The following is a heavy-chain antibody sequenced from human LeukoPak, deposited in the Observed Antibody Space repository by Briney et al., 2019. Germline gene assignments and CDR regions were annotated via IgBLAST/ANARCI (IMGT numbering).Heavy chain of an antibody. D-gene: IGHD4-17*01. CDR1: GGTFSSYA. J-gene: IGHJ6*02. V-gene: IGHV1-69*01. CDR3: ARDPVYDYGDYYYYYGMDV. Sequence: SVKVSCKASGGTFSSYAISWVRQAPGQGLEWMGGIIPIFGTANYAQKFQGRVTITADESTSTAYMELSSLRSEDTAVCYCARDPVYDYGDYYYYYGMDVWGQGTTVTVSS. CDR2: IIPIFGTA.